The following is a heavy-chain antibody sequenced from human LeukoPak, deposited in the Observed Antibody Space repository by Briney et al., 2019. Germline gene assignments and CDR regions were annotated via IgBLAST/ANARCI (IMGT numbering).Heavy chain of an antibody. CDR2: VCGTAGCT. J-gene: IGHJ5*01. CDR3: AKDRPNFHENSGHYYRRDGDS. D-gene: IGHD3-22*01. CDR1: GFTFYMYA. V-gene: IGHV3-23*01. Sequence: GGSLRLSCQASGFTFYMYAMSWVCQAPGKGLEWVASVCGTAGCTFYPDSVKGRFAISRDNSKNVLYLRMNSLTAEDTAIYYCAKDRPNFHENSGHYYRRDGDSWGQGTLVTVSS.